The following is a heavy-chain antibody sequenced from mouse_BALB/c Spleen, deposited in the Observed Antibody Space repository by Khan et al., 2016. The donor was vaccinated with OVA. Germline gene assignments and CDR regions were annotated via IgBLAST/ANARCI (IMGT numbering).Heavy chain of an antibody. CDR3: ARGGFGSPFAY. J-gene: IGHJ3*01. CDR1: GYTFTDYN. CDR2: VNPNNGST. D-gene: IGHD1-1*01. Sequence: VQLKESGPELVKPGASVKIPCKASGYTFTDYNMDWVKQSHGKSLEWIGDVNPNNGSTIYNQKFKGKATLTVDKSSSTAYMELRSLTSEDTAVYYCARGGFGSPFAYWGQGTLVTVSA. V-gene: IGHV1-18*01.